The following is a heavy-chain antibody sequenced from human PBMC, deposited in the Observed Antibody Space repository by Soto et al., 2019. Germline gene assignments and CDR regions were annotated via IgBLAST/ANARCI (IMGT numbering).Heavy chain of an antibody. CDR2: INSDGRST. Sequence: GGSLRLSCAASGFTFNSYWMHWVRQAPGKGLVWVSRINSDGRSTTYADSVKGRFTISRDNATNTLYLQMNSLRAEDTAVYYCATALWAGYSYGYLPGYWGQGALVTVSS. J-gene: IGHJ4*02. CDR3: ATALWAGYSYGYLPGY. D-gene: IGHD5-18*01. CDR1: GFTFNSYW. V-gene: IGHV3-74*01.